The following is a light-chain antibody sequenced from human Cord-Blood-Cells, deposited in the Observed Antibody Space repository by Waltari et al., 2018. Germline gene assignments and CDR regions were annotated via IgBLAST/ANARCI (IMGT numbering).Light chain of an antibody. V-gene: IGKV1-39*01. Sequence: DIQMTQSPSSLSASVGDRVTITSRASQSISSYLNLYQQKPGKDPKPLIYAATSLQSGVPSRFSGSGSGTDFTLTISSLQPEDFATYYCQQSYSTPRTFGQGTKVEIK. J-gene: IGKJ1*01. CDR1: QSISSY. CDR2: AAT. CDR3: QQSYSTPRT.